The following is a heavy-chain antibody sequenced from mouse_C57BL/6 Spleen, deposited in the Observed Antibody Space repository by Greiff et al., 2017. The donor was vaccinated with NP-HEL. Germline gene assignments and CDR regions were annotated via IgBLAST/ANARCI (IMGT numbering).Heavy chain of an antibody. CDR2: IYPRSGNT. Sequence: VQLQQSGAELARPGASVKLSCKASGYTFTSYGISWVKQRTGQGLEWIGEIYPRSGNTYYNEKFKGKATLTADKSSSTAYMELRSLTSEDSAVYFCARVVPDYYFDYWGQGTTLTVSS. CDR1: GYTFTSYG. CDR3: ARVVPDYYFDY. V-gene: IGHV1-81*01. J-gene: IGHJ2*01.